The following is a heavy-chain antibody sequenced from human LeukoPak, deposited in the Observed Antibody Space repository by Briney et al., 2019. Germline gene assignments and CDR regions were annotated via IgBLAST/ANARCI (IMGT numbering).Heavy chain of an antibody. J-gene: IGHJ4*02. D-gene: IGHD6-25*01. CDR3: AKERASRLPFDY. CDR1: GFTFSSYA. V-gene: IGHV3-23*01. Sequence: GGSLRLSCAASGFTFSSYAMSWVRQAPGKGLEWVSAISGSGGSTYYADSVKGRFTISRDNAKDTLYLQMNSLRAEDRALYYCAKERASRLPFDYWGQGTLVTVSS. CDR2: ISGSGGST.